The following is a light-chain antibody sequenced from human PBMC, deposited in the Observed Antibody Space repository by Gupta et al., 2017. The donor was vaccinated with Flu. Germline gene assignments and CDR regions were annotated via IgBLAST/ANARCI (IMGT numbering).Light chain of an antibody. CDR1: QSVSSSS. CDR2: GTS. CDR3: QQYGSSPQT. V-gene: IGKV3-20*01. Sequence: GPLSLSPGERATPSCRASQSVSSSSLAWYQQKPGQAPRLLIYGTSSRATGIPDRFSGSGSGTDFTLTISRLEPEDFAVYYCQQYGSSPQTFGQGTKVEIK. J-gene: IGKJ1*01.